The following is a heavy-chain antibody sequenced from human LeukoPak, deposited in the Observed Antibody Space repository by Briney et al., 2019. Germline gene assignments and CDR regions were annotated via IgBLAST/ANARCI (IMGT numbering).Heavy chain of an antibody. CDR2: INHSGST. CDR3: ARGPVYYYGSGRPPVAFDI. J-gene: IGHJ3*02. D-gene: IGHD3-10*01. CDR1: TGSFSGYY. V-gene: IGHV4-34*01. Sequence: EPSETRSLTCAVYTGSFSGYYWSWIRQPPGKGLEWIGEINHSGSTNYNPSLKRRATISVDPPKNQFSLKLSSVTAADTAVYYCARGPVYYYGSGRPPVAFDIWGQGTMVTVSS.